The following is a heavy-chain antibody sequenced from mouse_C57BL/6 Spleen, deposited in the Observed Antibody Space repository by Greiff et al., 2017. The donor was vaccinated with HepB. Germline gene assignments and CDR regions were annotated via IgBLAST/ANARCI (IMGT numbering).Heavy chain of an antibody. J-gene: IGHJ1*03. CDR1: GYTFTDYY. D-gene: IGHD1-1*01. V-gene: IGHV1-76*01. CDR3: AGYDYGSTSYWHLEG. CDR2: LYPGSGNT. Sequence: VKLMESGAELVKPGASVKLSCKASGYTFTDYYINWVKQRPGKGLEWIARLYPGSGNTYYNEKFKGKATLTAEKSSSAAYMQIRSLTSEDAAVYFCAGYDYGSTSYWHLEGWGTGTTGTGTS.